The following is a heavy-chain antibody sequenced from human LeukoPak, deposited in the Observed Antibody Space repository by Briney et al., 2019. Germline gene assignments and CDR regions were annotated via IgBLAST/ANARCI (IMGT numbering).Heavy chain of an antibody. V-gene: IGHV4-61*02. D-gene: IGHD6-19*01. J-gene: IGHJ4*02. CDR3: ARSLPYSSGLFDY. Sequence: SQTLSLTCSVSGGSISSGSYYWSWIRQPAGKGLEWIGRIYTSGSTNYNPSLKSRVTISVDTSKNQFSQKLSSVTAADTAVYYCARSLPYSSGLFDYWGQGTLVTVSS. CDR2: IYTSGST. CDR1: GGSISSGSYY.